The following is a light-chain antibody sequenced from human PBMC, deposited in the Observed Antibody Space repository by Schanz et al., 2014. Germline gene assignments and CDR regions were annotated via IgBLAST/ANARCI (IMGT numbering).Light chain of an antibody. V-gene: IGLV1-40*01. CDR3: QSYDSSLSGGV. CDR2: ANS. CDR1: SSNIGAGYD. Sequence: QSVLTQPPSMSGAPGQRVTISCTGNSSNIGAGYDVHWYQQLPGTAPKLLIYANSNRPSGVPDRFSGSKSGASASLAITGLQAEDEADYYCQSYDSSLSGGVFGGGTKLTVL. J-gene: IGLJ2*01.